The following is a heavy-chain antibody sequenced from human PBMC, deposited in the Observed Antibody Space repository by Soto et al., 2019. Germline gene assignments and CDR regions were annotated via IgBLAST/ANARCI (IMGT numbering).Heavy chain of an antibody. CDR2: INAVNGYT. CDR1: GYTFTSYA. Sequence: QVQLVQSGAEVKKPGASVKISCKASGYTFTSYAMHWVRQAPGQRLEWMGWINAVNGYTKYSQKFQGRVTVTRDTSASTAYRELSSLRSEDTAVYYCATAGDDCSTTTCYVIDYWGQGTLVTVSS. V-gene: IGHV1-3*01. CDR3: ATAGDDCSTTTCYVIDY. J-gene: IGHJ4*02. D-gene: IGHD2-2*01.